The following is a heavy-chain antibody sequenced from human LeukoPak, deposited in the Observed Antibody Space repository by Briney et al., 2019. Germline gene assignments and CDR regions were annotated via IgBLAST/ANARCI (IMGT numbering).Heavy chain of an antibody. CDR2: TYYGSKWNN. CDR1: GDSVSSNSVA. D-gene: IGHD1-14*01. CDR3: TRGRNSAFDY. J-gene: IGHJ4*02. Sequence: SSQTLSLTCAISGDSVSSNSVAWNWIRQSPSRGLEWLGRTYYGSKWNNDYALSVKSRITINPDTSKNQFSLQLNSVTPEDTAVYYCTRGRNSAFDYWGQGTLVTVSS. V-gene: IGHV6-1*01.